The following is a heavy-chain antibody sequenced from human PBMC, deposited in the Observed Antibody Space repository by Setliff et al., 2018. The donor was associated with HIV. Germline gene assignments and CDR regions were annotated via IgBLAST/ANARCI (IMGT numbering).Heavy chain of an antibody. CDR3: AATYCRGGGRDCPQMYDY. CDR2: IYSGGTT. V-gene: IGHV4-39*07. Sequence: SETLSLTCTVSGGSISSSSYYWGWIRQPPGKGLEWIGNIYSGGTTYYNSSLRSRVTISVDTSKNQFSLKLNSVTAADSAIYYCAATYCRGGGRDCPQMYDYWGQGSLVTVSS. D-gene: IGHD2-15*01. CDR1: GGSISSSSYY. J-gene: IGHJ4*02.